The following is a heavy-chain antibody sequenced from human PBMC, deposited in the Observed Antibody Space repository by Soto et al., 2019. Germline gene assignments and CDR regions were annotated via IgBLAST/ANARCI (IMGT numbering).Heavy chain of an antibody. Sequence: QVQLVQSGAEVKKPGSSVKVSCKASGGTFSTYIISWVRQAPGQGLDWMGGIIPILGITNYAQKFQGRVTITADKSTSTAYMELSSLRSEDTAVYYCANFYGSGKGWGQGTLVTVSS. CDR1: GGTFSTYI. CDR3: ANFYGSGKG. CDR2: IIPILGIT. J-gene: IGHJ4*02. V-gene: IGHV1-69*02. D-gene: IGHD3-10*01.